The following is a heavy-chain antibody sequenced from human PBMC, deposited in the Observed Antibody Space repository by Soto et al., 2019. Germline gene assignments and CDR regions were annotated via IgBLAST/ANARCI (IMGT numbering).Heavy chain of an antibody. D-gene: IGHD2-2*01. CDR2: IYYSGST. Sequence: QVQLQESGPGLVKPSQTLSLTCTVSGGSISSGDYYWSWIRQPPGKGLEWIGYIYYSGSTYYNPSLKSRVTISVDTSKNQFSLKLSSVTAADTAVYYCARCSIGYCSSTSCLSLNWFDPWGQGTLVTVSS. CDR3: ARCSIGYCSSTSCLSLNWFDP. J-gene: IGHJ5*02. V-gene: IGHV4-30-4*01. CDR1: GGSISSGDYY.